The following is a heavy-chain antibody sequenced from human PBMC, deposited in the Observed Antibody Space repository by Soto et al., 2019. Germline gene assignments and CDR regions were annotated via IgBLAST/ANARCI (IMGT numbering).Heavy chain of an antibody. CDR3: ARPLLRYFDWLLSY. Sequence: GASVKVSCKASGYTFTSYAMHWVRQAPGQRLEWMGWINAGNGNTKYSQKFQGRVTITRDTSASTAYMELSSLRSEDTAVYYCARPLLRYFDWLLSYWGQGTLVTVSS. D-gene: IGHD3-9*01. J-gene: IGHJ4*02. CDR2: INAGNGNT. V-gene: IGHV1-3*01. CDR1: GYTFTSYA.